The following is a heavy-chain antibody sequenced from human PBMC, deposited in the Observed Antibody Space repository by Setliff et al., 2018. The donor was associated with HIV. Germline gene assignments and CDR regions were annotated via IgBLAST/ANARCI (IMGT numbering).Heavy chain of an antibody. CDR2: INPNSGGT. V-gene: IGHV1-2*02. J-gene: IGHJ3*02. CDR3: AREIFPQGIVVVFDAFDI. D-gene: IGHD3-22*01. Sequence: ASVKVSCKASGYTFTGYYMHWVRQAPGQGLEWMGWINPNSGGTNYAQKFQGRVTMTRDTPISTAYMELSRLRSDDTAVYYCAREIFPQGIVVVFDAFDIWGQGTMVTVSS. CDR1: GYTFTGYY.